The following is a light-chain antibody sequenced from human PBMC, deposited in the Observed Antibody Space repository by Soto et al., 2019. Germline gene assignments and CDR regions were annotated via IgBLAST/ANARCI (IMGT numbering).Light chain of an antibody. V-gene: IGKV3-20*01. CDR3: QQHGSSPT. J-gene: IGKJ1*01. CDR1: QSVSSN. Sequence: EIVMTQSPATLSLSPWERATLSCRASQSVSSNLAWYQQKPGQAPRLLIYGASTRATGIPARFSGSGSGTDFTLSISRLEPEDFAVYYCQQHGSSPTFGQGTKVDIK. CDR2: GAS.